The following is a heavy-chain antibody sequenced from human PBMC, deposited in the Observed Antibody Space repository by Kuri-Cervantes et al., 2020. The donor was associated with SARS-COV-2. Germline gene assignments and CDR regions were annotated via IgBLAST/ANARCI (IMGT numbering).Heavy chain of an antibody. V-gene: IGHV4-59*01. Sequence: SQTLSLTCAVYGGSFSGYYWSWIRQPPGKGLEWIGYIYYSGSTNYNPSLKSRVTISVDTSKNQFSLKLSSVTAADTAVYYCARLGGFLDVWGKGTTVTVSS. J-gene: IGHJ6*04. CDR3: ARLGGFLDV. CDR1: GGSFSGYY. D-gene: IGHD4-23*01. CDR2: IYYSGST.